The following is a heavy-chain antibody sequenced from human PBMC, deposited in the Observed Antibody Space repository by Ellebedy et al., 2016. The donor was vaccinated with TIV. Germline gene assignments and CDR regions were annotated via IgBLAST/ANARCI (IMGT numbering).Heavy chain of an antibody. Sequence: GESLKISCEASGFIFRHYYMIWVRQTPGQGLEWAARISDDGTTTTYAASVEGRFSISRDNAKNTLYLQMNSLRAEDTAVYYCARDHPLGIENFDYWGQGTLVTVSS. D-gene: IGHD7-27*01. CDR2: ISDDGTTT. CDR3: ARDHPLGIENFDY. V-gene: IGHV3-74*03. J-gene: IGHJ4*02. CDR1: GFIFRHYY.